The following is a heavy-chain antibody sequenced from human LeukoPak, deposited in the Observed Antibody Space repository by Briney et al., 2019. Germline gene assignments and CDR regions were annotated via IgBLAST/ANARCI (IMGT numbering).Heavy chain of an antibody. CDR3: AGDYEGNLAFDI. D-gene: IGHD4-23*01. V-gene: IGHV3-66*01. CDR2: IYSGGNT. Sequence: GGSLRLSCAASGFTVSTNYMSWVRQAPGRGLEWVSVIYSGGNTYYADSVKGRFTISRDNFKNTLYLQMNSLRAEDTAVYYCAGDYEGNLAFDIWGQGTMVTVSS. CDR1: GFTVSTNY. J-gene: IGHJ3*02.